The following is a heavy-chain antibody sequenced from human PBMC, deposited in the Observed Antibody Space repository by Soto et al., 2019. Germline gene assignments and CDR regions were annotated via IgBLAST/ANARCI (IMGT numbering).Heavy chain of an antibody. J-gene: IGHJ5*02. CDR3: ATLSDFDSSSWYLMDP. Sequence: GGSLRLSCAASGFTFSSYAMSWVRQAPGKGLEWVSAISGSGGSTYYADSVKGRFTISRDNSKNTLYLQMNSLRAEDTAVYYCATLSDFDSSSWYLMDPWGQGTLVTVSS. V-gene: IGHV3-23*01. CDR1: GFTFSSYA. D-gene: IGHD6-13*01. CDR2: ISGSGGST.